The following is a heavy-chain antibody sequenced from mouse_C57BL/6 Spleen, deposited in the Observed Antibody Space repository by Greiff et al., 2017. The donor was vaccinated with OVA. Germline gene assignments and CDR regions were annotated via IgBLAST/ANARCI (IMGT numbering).Heavy chain of an antibody. CDR2: IDPSDSYT. CDR3: ARRAQATGLDY. V-gene: IGHV1-50*01. J-gene: IGHJ2*01. D-gene: IGHD3-2*02. Sequence: QVQLQQPGAELVKPGASVKLSCKASGYTFTSYWMQWVKQRPGQGLEWIGEIDPSDSYTNYNQKFKGKATLTVDTSSSTAYMQLSSLTSEDSAVYYCARRAQATGLDYWGQGTTLTVSS. CDR1: GYTFTSYW.